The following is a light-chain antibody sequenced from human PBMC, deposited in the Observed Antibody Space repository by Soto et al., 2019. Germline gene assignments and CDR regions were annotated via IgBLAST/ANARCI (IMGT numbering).Light chain of an antibody. CDR3: QHFGDSLWT. J-gene: IGKJ1*01. V-gene: IGKV3-20*01. Sequence: EIVLTQSPGTLSLSPGERATLSCRASQSFSSSYLAWYQQKPGQAPRLLIYGASSRATGIPGRFSGSGSGTDFTLTISRLEPEDFAVYYCQHFGDSLWTFGQGTKVDIK. CDR1: QSFSSSY. CDR2: GAS.